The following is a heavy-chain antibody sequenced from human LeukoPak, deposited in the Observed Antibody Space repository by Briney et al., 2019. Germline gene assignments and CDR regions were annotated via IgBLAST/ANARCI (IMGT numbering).Heavy chain of an antibody. V-gene: IGHV4-38-2*01. CDR3: ARQYDSYFYYYLDL. Sequence: PSETLSLTCGVSGYPINNAYYWVWIRQPPGKELEWIGSLYHPDSTYYNPSLKSRVTMSVDTSRNQFSLRLSFVTAADTAVYYCARQYDSYFYYYLDLWGTGTTVTVSS. J-gene: IGHJ6*03. CDR2: LYHPDST. D-gene: IGHD2-2*01. CDR1: GYPINNAYY.